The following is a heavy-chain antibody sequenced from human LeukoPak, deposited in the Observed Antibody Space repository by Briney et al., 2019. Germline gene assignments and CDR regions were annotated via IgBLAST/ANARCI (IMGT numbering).Heavy chain of an antibody. Sequence: PGGSLRLSCAASGFTFSSYWVSWVRQAPGKGLEWVANIKQDGSEKYYVDSVKGRFTISRDNAKNSLYLQMNSLRAEDTAVYYCARGRIAAARVFDYWGQGTLVTVSS. CDR1: GFTFSSYW. D-gene: IGHD6-13*01. CDR3: ARGRIAAARVFDY. V-gene: IGHV3-7*03. J-gene: IGHJ4*02. CDR2: IKQDGSEK.